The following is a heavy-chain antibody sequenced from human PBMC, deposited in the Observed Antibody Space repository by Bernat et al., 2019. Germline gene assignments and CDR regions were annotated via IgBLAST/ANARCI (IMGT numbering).Heavy chain of an antibody. CDR1: GFTVSSNY. D-gene: IGHD2-21*02. Sequence: EVQLVESGGGLVQPGGSLRLSCAASGFTVSSNYMSWVRQAPGKGLEWVSVIYSGGSTYYADSVKGRFTISRDNSKNTLYLQMNSLSAEDTAVYYCARFPCGGDCYDAFDIWGQGTMVTVSS. J-gene: IGHJ3*02. CDR3: ARFPCGGDCYDAFDI. CDR2: IYSGGST. V-gene: IGHV3-66*01.